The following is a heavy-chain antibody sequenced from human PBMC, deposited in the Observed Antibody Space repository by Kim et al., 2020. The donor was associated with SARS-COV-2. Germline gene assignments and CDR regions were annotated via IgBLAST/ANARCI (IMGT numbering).Heavy chain of an antibody. CDR1: GFTFRSFD. CDR3: ARVRMITFGGVIAHMYYFDY. Sequence: GGSLRLSCAASGFTFRSFDMHWVRQAPGKGLEWVALIWYDGSNKYYADSVKGRFTISRDNSKNTLYLQMNSLRAEDTAVYYCARVRMITFGGVIAHMYYFDYWGQGTRVAVSS. D-gene: IGHD3-16*02. J-gene: IGHJ4*02. V-gene: IGHV3-33*01. CDR2: IWYDGSNK.